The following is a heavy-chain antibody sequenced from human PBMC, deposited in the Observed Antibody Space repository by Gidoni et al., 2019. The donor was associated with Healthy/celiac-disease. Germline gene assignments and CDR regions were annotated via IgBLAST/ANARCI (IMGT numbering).Heavy chain of an antibody. D-gene: IGHD3-16*01. J-gene: IGHJ4*02. V-gene: IGHV4-39*01. CDR2: IYYSGST. Sequence: QLQLQESGPGLVKPSETLSLTCTVSGGYISISSYYWGWIRQPPGKGLAWIGSIYYSGSTYYNPSLKSRVTISVDTSKNQFSQKLSSVTAADTAVYYCARPQEGVWGQGTLVTVSS. CDR1: GGYISISSYY. CDR3: ARPQEGV.